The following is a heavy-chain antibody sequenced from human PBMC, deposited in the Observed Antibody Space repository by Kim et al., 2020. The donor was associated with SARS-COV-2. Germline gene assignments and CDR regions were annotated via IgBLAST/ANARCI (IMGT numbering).Heavy chain of an antibody. D-gene: IGHD3-22*01. CDR2: IYSGGST. V-gene: IGHV3-53*01. CDR3: ARAKTSFYYDSSGYYLDY. CDR1: GFTVSSNY. J-gene: IGHJ4*02. Sequence: GGSLRLSCAASGFTVSSNYMSWVRQAPGKGLEWVSVIYSGGSTYYADSVKGRFTISRDNSKNTLYLQMNSLRAEDTAVYYCARAKTSFYYDSSGYYLDYWGQGTLVTVSS.